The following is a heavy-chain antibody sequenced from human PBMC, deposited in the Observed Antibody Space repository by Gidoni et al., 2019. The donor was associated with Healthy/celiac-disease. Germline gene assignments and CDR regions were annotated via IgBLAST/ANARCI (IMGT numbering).Heavy chain of an antibody. CDR1: GFTFSRYA. CDR3: ARGIPYYDFWSGYYLVWYYGMDV. D-gene: IGHD3-3*01. J-gene: IGHJ6*02. Sequence: QVQLVESGGGVVQPGRSLRLSCAASGFTFSRYAMPLVRQAPGKGLEWVAVISYDGSNKYYADSVKGRFTISRDNSKNTLYLQMNSLRAEDTAVYYCARGIPYYDFWSGYYLVWYYGMDVWGQGTTVTVSS. V-gene: IGHV3-30*04. CDR2: ISYDGSNK.